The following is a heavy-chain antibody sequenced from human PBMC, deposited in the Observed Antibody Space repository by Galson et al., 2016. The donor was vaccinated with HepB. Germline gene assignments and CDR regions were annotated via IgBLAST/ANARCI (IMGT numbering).Heavy chain of an antibody. CDR3: ARESLVAARFDL. J-gene: IGHJ5*02. CDR1: GGSISSYH. V-gene: IGHV4-59*01. D-gene: IGHD2-15*01. Sequence: ATLSLTCTVSGGSISSYHWTWIRQSPGKGLEWIGYMYYSGSTKYNPSLGSRLTMSVDTSKKQFSLKLSSVTAADTAAYYCARESLVAARFDLWGQGTLVTVSS. CDR2: MYYSGST.